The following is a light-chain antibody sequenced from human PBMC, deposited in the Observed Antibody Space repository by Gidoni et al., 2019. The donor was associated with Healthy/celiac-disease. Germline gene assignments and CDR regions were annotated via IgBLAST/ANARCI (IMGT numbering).Light chain of an antibody. CDR2: AAS. Sequence: DIQMTQSPSSLSASVGDRVTITCGASQSISSYLNWYQQKPGKAPKLLIYAASSLQSGVPSRFSGSGSGTDFTLTISSLQPEDFATYYCQQSYSTPPFTFGPXTKVDIK. CDR1: QSISSY. V-gene: IGKV1-39*01. J-gene: IGKJ3*01. CDR3: QQSYSTPPFT.